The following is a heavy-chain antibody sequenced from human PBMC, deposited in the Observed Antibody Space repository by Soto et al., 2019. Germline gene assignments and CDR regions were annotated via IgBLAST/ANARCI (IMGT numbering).Heavy chain of an antibody. V-gene: IGHV3-7*01. Sequence: EVQLVESGGDLVQPGGSLRLSCEASGFTFSSYWMHWVRKAPGRGLEWVANVKQDGSEKYYLDSVKGRFTISRDNAKNSLYLQMNSLRVEDTDVYYCARTSGINYWGQGTLVTVSS. CDR3: ARTSGINY. D-gene: IGHD3-10*01. CDR2: VKQDGSEK. CDR1: GFTFSSYW. J-gene: IGHJ4*02.